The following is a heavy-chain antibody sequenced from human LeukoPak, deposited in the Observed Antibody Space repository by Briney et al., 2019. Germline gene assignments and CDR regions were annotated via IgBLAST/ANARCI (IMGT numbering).Heavy chain of an antibody. V-gene: IGHV4-39*07. CDR2: IYYSGST. D-gene: IGHD3-10*01. Sequence: PSETLSLTCTVSGGSISSSSYYWGWIRQPPGKGLEWIGSIYYSGSTYYNPSLKSRVTISVDTSKNQFSLKLSSVTAADTAVYYCAGVPLLWFGESIPVWGQGTLVTVSS. CDR1: GGSISSSSYY. J-gene: IGHJ4*02. CDR3: AGVPLLWFGESIPV.